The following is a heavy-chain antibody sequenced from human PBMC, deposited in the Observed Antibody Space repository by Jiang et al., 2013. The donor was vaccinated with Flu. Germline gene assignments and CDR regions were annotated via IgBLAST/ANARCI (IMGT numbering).Heavy chain of an antibody. CDR1: GFTFSNCA. CDR3: AKSPVTMFPRYADL. D-gene: IGHD3-10*02. CDR2: ISSSGGTT. Sequence: LVQPGGSLRLSCAASGFTFSNCAMSWVRQAPGKGLEWVSAISSSGGTTYYADSVKGRFTISRDNSKNTLYLQMNSLKDEDAAIYCCAKSPVTMFPRYADLWGRGTLVTVSS. J-gene: IGHJ2*01. V-gene: IGHV3-23*01.